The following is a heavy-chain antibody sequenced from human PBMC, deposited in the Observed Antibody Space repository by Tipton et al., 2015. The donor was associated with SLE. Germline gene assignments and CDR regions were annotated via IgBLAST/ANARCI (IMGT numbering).Heavy chain of an antibody. D-gene: IGHD6-13*01. V-gene: IGHV4-38-2*01. J-gene: IGHJ4*02. CDR3: ARHRGYSSSWGFDY. CDR2: ISHSEST. CDR1: GYSISSGYY. Sequence: TLSLTCAVSGYSISSGYYWGWIRQPPGKGLEWIGSISHSESTYYNPSLKSRVTISVDTPKNQFSLKLSSVTAADTAVYYCARHRGYSSSWGFDYWGQGTLVTVSS.